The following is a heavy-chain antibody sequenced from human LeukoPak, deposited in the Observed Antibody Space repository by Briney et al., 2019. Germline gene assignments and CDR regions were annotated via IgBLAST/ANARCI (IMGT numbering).Heavy chain of an antibody. D-gene: IGHD2-15*01. CDR3: ARRDCSGGSCYPSGVGSDAFDI. V-gene: IGHV3-33*01. J-gene: IGHJ3*02. CDR1: GFTFSSYG. CDR2: IWYDGSNK. Sequence: GKSLRLSCAASGFTFSSYGMHWVRQAPGKGLEWVAVIWYDGSNKFYADSVKGRFTISRDDSKNTLYLQMSSLRAEDTALYYCARRDCSGGSCYPSGVGSDAFDIWGQGTMVTVSS.